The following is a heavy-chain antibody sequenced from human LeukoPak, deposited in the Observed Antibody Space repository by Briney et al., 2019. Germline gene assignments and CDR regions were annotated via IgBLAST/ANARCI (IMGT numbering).Heavy chain of an antibody. V-gene: IGHV3-48*04. CDR2: IRGSGSGLGSGN. CDR1: GFVFSDYS. CDR3: ARDDNWGFDY. D-gene: IGHD7-27*01. Sequence: GGSLRLSCAASGFVFSDYSMNWVCQAPGKGLEWIANIRGSGSGLGSGNYYADSVKGRFTISRDNAKTSLYLQMNSLRAEDTAFYYCARDDNWGFDYWGQGALVTVSS. J-gene: IGHJ4*02.